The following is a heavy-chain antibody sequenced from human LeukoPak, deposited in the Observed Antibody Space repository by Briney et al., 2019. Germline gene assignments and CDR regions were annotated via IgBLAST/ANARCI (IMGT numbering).Heavy chain of an antibody. V-gene: IGHV1-2*02. D-gene: IGHD3-10*01. CDR3: AREKIVQGSMVRGVTAPEYLNWFDP. Sequence: ASVKVSCKASGYTFTGYYMHWVRQAPGQGLEWMGWINPNSGGTNYAQKFQGRVTMTRDTSISTAYMELSRLRSDDTAVYYCAREKIVQGSMVRGVTAPEYLNWFDPWGQGTLVTVSS. J-gene: IGHJ5*02. CDR2: INPNSGGT. CDR1: GYTFTGYY.